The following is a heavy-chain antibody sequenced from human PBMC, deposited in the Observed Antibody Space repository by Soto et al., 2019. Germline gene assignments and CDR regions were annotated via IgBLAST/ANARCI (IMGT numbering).Heavy chain of an antibody. V-gene: IGHV3-48*02. D-gene: IGHD3-16*01. Sequence: EVQLVESGGGLVQPGGSLRLSCAASGFTISGNAMNWVRQAPGRGLEWVSYISSSSTNIHYADSVRGRFTISRDNAKNSLYLQMNSLRDEDTAAYRCARDLSWGSKWYYYMDVWGKGTTVTVSS. CDR3: ARDLSWGSKWYYYMDV. CDR1: GFTISGNA. J-gene: IGHJ6*03. CDR2: ISSSSTNI.